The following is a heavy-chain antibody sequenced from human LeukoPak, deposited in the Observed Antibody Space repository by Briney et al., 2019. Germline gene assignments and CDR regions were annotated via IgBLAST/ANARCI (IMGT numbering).Heavy chain of an antibody. CDR2: ISSSSSYI. CDR1: GFTFSSYS. Sequence: GGSLRLSCAASGFTFSSYSMNWVRQAPGKGLEWVSSISSSSSYIYYADSVKGRFTISRDNAKNSLNLQMNSLRAEDTAVYYCARDSPSNGDYAIDYWGQGTLVTVSS. J-gene: IGHJ4*02. D-gene: IGHD4-17*01. CDR3: ARDSPSNGDYAIDY. V-gene: IGHV3-21*01.